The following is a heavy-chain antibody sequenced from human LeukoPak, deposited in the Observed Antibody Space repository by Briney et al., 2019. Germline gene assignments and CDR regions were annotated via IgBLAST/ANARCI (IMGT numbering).Heavy chain of an antibody. D-gene: IGHD3-10*01. CDR3: ASFDYYYGSGSSPGHLRY. J-gene: IGHJ4*02. Sequence: PSETLSLTCAVYGGSFSGYYWSWIRQPPGKGLEWIGEINHSGSTNYNPSLKSRVTISVDTSKNQFSLKLSSVTAADTAVYYCASFDYYYGSGSSPGHLRYWGQGTLVTVSS. V-gene: IGHV4-34*01. CDR2: INHSGST. CDR1: GGSFSGYY.